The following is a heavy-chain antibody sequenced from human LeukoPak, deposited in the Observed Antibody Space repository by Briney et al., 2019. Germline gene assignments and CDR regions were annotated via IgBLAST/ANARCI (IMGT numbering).Heavy chain of an antibody. D-gene: IGHD2-15*01. Sequence: GGSLRLSCAASGLTFSSYSMNWVRQAPGKGLEWVSSISSSSSYIYYADSVKGRFTISRDNAKNSLYLQMNSLRAEDTAVYYRARDRGYCSGGSCYYFGYWGQGTLVTVSS. CDR1: GLTFSSYS. J-gene: IGHJ4*02. V-gene: IGHV3-21*01. CDR3: ARDRGYCSGGSCYYFGY. CDR2: ISSSSSYI.